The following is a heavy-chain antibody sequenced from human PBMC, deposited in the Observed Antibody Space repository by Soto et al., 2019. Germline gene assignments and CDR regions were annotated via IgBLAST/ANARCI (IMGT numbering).Heavy chain of an antibody. Sequence: HPGGSLRLSCSASGFTFSIYAMHWVRQAPGKGLEYVSSISTNGGSTDYADSVKGRFTISRDNSKNTVYLQMSSLRAEDTAVYYCVKGEYYYDSSGYYPFDYWGQGT. D-gene: IGHD3-22*01. CDR3: VKGEYYYDSSGYYPFDY. J-gene: IGHJ4*02. V-gene: IGHV3-64D*06. CDR1: GFTFSIYA. CDR2: ISTNGGST.